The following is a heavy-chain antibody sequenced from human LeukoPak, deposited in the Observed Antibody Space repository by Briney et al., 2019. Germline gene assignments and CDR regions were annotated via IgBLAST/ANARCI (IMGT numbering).Heavy chain of an antibody. V-gene: IGHV3-21*01. J-gene: IGHJ4*02. Sequence: GGSLRLSCAASGFTFSSYSMNWVRQAPGKGLEWVSSISSSSSYIYYADSVKGRFTISRDNAKNSLFLQMNSLRADDTAVYYRARPRDVGAKAFDYWGQGNLVTVSS. CDR2: ISSSSSYI. CDR1: GFTFSSYS. CDR3: ARPRDVGAKAFDY. D-gene: IGHD1-26*01.